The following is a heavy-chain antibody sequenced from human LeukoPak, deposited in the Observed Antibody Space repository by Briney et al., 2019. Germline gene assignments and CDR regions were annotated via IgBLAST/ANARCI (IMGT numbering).Heavy chain of an antibody. J-gene: IGHJ4*02. CDR3: ARAYYCSSTSCYWGLTFDY. CDR1: GFTFSSYS. D-gene: IGHD2-2*01. CDR2: ISSSSSYI. Sequence: GGSLRLSCAASGFTFSSYSMNWVRQAPGKGLEWVSSISSSSSYIYYADSVKGRFTISRDNAKNSLYLQMNSLRAEDTAVYYCARAYYCSSTSCYWGLTFDYWDQGTLVTVSS. V-gene: IGHV3-21*01.